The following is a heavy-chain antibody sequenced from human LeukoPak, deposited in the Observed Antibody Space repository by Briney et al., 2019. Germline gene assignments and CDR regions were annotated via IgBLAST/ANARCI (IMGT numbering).Heavy chain of an antibody. CDR3: ARLSGYSYGPQAAYYYYYGMDV. CDR2: IYYSGST. CDR1: GGSISSYY. V-gene: IGHV4-59*08. J-gene: IGHJ6*02. Sequence: PSETLSLTCTVSGGSISSYYWSWLRQPPGKGLEWIGYIYYSGSTNYNPSLKSRVTISVDTSKNQFSLKLSSVTAADTAVYYCARLSGYSYGPQAAYYYYYGMDVWGQGTTVTVSS. D-gene: IGHD5-18*01.